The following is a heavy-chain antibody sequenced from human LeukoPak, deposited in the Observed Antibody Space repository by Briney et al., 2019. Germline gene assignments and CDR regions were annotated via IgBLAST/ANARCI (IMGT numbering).Heavy chain of an antibody. D-gene: IGHD3-22*01. Sequence: PATTLPISTAAGGATISDYCCCCLHPTPEKLLERIGDNTSSRSTNYNPSLKRRVTISVDTSKNQFSLELSSVTAADTAVYYCARGRQDVTMIVVVMTAVSYYLDVWGKGTTVTVS. CDR3: ARGRQDVTMIVVVMTAVSYYLDV. CDR2: NTSSRST. J-gene: IGHJ6*03. V-gene: IGHV4-34*01. CDR1: GATISDYC.